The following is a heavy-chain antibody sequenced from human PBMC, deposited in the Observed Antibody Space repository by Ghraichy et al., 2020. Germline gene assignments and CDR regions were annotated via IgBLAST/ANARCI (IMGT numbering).Heavy chain of an antibody. CDR2: IYYSGST. V-gene: IGHV4-39*01. CDR1: GGSISSSSYY. D-gene: IGHD3-16*02. CDR3: ARRGYDYVWGSYRKGYFDY. Sequence: SETRSLTCTVSGGSISSSSYYWGWIRQPPGKGLEWIGSIYYSGSTYYNPSLKSRVTISVDTSKNQFSLKLSSVTAADTAVYYCARRGYDYVWGSYRKGYFDYWGQGTLVTVSS. J-gene: IGHJ4*02.